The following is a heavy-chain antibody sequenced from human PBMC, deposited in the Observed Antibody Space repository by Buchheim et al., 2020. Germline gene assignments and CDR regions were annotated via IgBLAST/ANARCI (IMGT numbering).Heavy chain of an antibody. D-gene: IGHD3-22*01. CDR3: ARDGDISGYYGSEFDY. Sequence: QVQLVESGGDVVQSGRSLRLSCAASGFSFSTHAMHWVRQAPGKGLEWVALISFDGSNEYYTDSVKGRFSISRDNSMKTLYLHMDSLRVEDTALYYCARDGDISGYYGSEFDYWGQGTL. CDR1: GFSFSTHA. J-gene: IGHJ4*02. V-gene: IGHV3-30-3*01. CDR2: ISFDGSNE.